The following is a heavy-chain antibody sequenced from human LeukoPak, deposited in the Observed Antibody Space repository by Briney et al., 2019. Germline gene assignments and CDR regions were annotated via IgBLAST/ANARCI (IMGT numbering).Heavy chain of an antibody. CDR1: GYTFTGYY. Sequence: ASVKVSCKASGYTFTGYYMHWVRQAPGQGLEWMGWINPNSGGTNYAQKFQGRVTMTRNTSISTAYMELSSLRSEDTAVYYCARTDLTGIDYWGQGTLVTVSS. CDR2: INPNSGGT. CDR3: ARTDLTGIDY. V-gene: IGHV1-2*02. J-gene: IGHJ4*02.